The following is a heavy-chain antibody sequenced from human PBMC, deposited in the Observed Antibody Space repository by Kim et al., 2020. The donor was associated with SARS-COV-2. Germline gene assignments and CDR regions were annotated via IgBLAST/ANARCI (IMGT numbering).Heavy chain of an antibody. CDR1: GFTFSNAW. V-gene: IGHV3-15*01. CDR3: TTDFGQNDWLLYSDY. CDR2: IKSKTDGGTT. D-gene: IGHD3-9*01. J-gene: IGHJ4*02. Sequence: LSLTCAASGFTFSNAWMSWVRQAPGKGLEWVGRIKSKTDGGTTDYAAPVKGRFTISRDDSKNTLYLQMNSLKTEDTAVYYCTTDFGQNDWLLYSDYWGQGTLVTVSS.